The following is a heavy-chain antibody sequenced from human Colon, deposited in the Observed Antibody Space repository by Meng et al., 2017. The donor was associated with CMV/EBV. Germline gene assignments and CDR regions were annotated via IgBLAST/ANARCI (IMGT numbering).Heavy chain of an antibody. J-gene: IGHJ4*02. Sequence: GESLKISCAASGFTFSDYWMHWVRQAPGKGPVWVSIISTDASRTNYADSVRGRFTISRDNAKNTLYLQMNSLRVEDTALFYCVRVNYYYDSSGYRRPYFDYWGQGTLVTVSS. CDR2: ISTDASRT. V-gene: IGHV3-74*01. D-gene: IGHD3-22*01. CDR3: VRVNYYYDSSGYRRPYFDY. CDR1: GFTFSDYW.